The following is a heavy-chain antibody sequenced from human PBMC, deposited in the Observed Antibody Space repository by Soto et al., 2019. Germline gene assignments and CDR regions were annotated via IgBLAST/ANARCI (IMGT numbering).Heavy chain of an antibody. CDR2: IYHGGTT. CDR1: VYSISIGSY. V-gene: IGHV4-38-2*02. J-gene: IGHJ4*01. D-gene: IGHD6-19*01. CDR3: ARVHVMVVAGSTFDY. Sequence: PSEALSVACTVSVYSISIGSYLAWIRQPPGKGPEWIASIYHGGTTFYNPSLKSRITISVDTSNNQFSLKLTSVTAADTAVYYCARVHVMVVAGSTFDYWGHGTLVTVSS.